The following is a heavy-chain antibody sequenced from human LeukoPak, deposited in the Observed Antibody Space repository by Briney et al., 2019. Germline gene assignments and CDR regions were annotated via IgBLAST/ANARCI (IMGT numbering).Heavy chain of an antibody. CDR1: GGTFSSYA. CDR3: ANLGDNSSFFYLFDI. V-gene: IGHV1-69*04. CDR2: IIPIFGIA. Sequence: SVKVSCKASGGTFSSYAISWVRQAPGQGLEWMGRIIPIFGIANYAQKFQGRVTITADKSTSTAYMELSSLRSEDTAVYYCANLGDNSSFFYLFDIWGQGTMVTVSS. J-gene: IGHJ3*02. D-gene: IGHD6-6*01.